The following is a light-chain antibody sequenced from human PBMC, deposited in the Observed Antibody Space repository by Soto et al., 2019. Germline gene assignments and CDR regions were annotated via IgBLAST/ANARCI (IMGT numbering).Light chain of an antibody. Sequence: DLQMTQSPSSVSASVGDKVTITVRVGRGISNWFAWYQQKRWKAPKLLIDAASSLQAGVPSTFSGSGSGTDFALTVSDLTPEDCANDFCQHASTFGWTCGQGNKVDI. J-gene: IGKJ1*01. CDR2: AAS. V-gene: IGKV1D-12*01. CDR3: QHASTFGWT. CDR1: RGISNW.